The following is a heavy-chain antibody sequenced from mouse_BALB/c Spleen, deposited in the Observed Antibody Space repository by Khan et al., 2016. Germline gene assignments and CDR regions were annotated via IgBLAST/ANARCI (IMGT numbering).Heavy chain of an antibody. CDR1: GDSITSGY. CDR3: ANYDGDSFAY. V-gene: IGHV3-8*02. CDR2: ISYSGST. D-gene: IGHD2-3*01. J-gene: IGHJ3*01. Sequence: EVQLQESGPSLVKPSQSLSLTCSVTGDSITSGYWNWIRKFPGNKLEYVGYISYSGSTYYNPSLKSGISIPRDTTKSHYYLQLKSVTTADTATSYCANYDGDSFAYWGQGTLVTVSA.